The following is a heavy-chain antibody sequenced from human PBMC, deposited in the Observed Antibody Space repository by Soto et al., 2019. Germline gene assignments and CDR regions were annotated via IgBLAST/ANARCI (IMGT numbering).Heavy chain of an antibody. Sequence: SETLSLTCTVSGGSISSGGYYWSWIRQHPGKGLEWIGYIYYSGSTNYNPSLKSRVTISVDTSKNQFSLKLSPLTAADTAVYYCARRYGKNAFDIWGQGTMVTVSS. CDR2: IYYSGST. CDR1: GGSISSGGYY. V-gene: IGHV4-61*08. CDR3: ARRYGKNAFDI. J-gene: IGHJ3*02. D-gene: IGHD5-18*01.